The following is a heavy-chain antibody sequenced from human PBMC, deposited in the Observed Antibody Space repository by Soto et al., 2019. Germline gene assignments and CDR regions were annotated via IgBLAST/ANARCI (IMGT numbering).Heavy chain of an antibody. J-gene: IGHJ4*02. CDR2: ISGSGGTT. V-gene: IGHV3-23*01. CDR3: AIVAYCGADCYFHYFDY. Sequence: EVPLLESGGGLVQPGGSLRLSCAASGFIFSSYAMDWVRQAPGKGLEWVSVISGSGGTTYYADSVKGRFTISRDNSKNTLYLQMNSLRAEDTAVYYCAIVAYCGADCYFHYFDYWGQGTLVTVSS. D-gene: IGHD2-21*02. CDR1: GFIFSSYA.